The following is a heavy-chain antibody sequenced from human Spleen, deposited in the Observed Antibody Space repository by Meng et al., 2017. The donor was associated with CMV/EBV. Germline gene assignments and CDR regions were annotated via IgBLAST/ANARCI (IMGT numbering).Heavy chain of an antibody. J-gene: IGHJ4*02. D-gene: IGHD3-22*01. CDR3: ARDREDSSGYDY. CDR2: TYYRSKWYN. CDR1: GDGVSRNSAA. Sequence: VHMQQRGPGLVQPPPTLPTTCASAGDGVSRNSAAWNWIRQSPSRGLEWLGRTYYRSKWYNDYAVSVKSRITINPDTSKNQFSLQLNSVTPEDTAVYYCARDREDSSGYDYWGQGTLVTVSS. V-gene: IGHV6-1*01.